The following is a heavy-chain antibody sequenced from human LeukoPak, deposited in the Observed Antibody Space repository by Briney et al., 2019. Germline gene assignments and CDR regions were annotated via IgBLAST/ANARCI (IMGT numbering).Heavy chain of an antibody. CDR1: GFTFSSYA. Sequence: GGSLRLSCAVSGFTFSSYAMSWVRQAPGKGLEWVSYISSSDTIYYADSVKGRFTISRNNAKNSLYLQMNSLRDEDTAVYYCAAGASGGFDYWGQGTLVTVSS. D-gene: IGHD3-16*01. J-gene: IGHJ4*02. CDR3: AAGASGGFDY. V-gene: IGHV3-48*02. CDR2: ISSSDTI.